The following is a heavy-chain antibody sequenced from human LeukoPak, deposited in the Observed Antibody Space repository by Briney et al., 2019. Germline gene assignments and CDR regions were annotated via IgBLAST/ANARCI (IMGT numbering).Heavy chain of an antibody. CDR2: ISSSSYI. J-gene: IGHJ3*02. D-gene: IGHD3-22*01. V-gene: IGHV3-69-1*01. Sequence: GGSLRLSCAASGFTVGSNYMSWVRQAPGKGLEWVSSISSSSYIYYADSVKGRFTISRDNAKNSLYLQMNSLRAEDTAVYYCARSPYYYDSSGYSALDIWGQGTMVTVSS. CDR1: GFTVGSNY. CDR3: ARSPYYYDSSGYSALDI.